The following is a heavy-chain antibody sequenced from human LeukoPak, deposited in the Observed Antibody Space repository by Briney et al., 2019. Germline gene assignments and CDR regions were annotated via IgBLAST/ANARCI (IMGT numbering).Heavy chain of an antibody. D-gene: IGHD3-10*01. CDR3: ARDRSYGPGSFLGGNWFDP. Sequence: PSETLSLTCTVSGGSISSGGYYWSWIRQHPGTGLEWIGYMYYSGSTYYNPSLKSRVTISVDTSKNQFSLKLSSVTAADTAVYYCARDRSYGPGSFLGGNWFDPWGQGTLVTVSS. V-gene: IGHV4-31*03. CDR2: MYYSGST. CDR1: GGSISSGGYY. J-gene: IGHJ5*02.